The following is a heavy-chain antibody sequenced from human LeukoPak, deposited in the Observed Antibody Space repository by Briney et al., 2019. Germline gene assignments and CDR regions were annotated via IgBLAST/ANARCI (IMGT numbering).Heavy chain of an antibody. V-gene: IGHV4-34*01. J-gene: IGHJ4*02. CDR3: ARDTRTAQGFDY. D-gene: IGHD2-15*01. CDR1: GFTFSSYG. Sequence: GTLRLSCAASGFTFSSYGMSWIRQPPGKGLEWIGEINHSGSTNYNPSLKSRVTISVDTSNNRFSLSLSAVTAADTAIYYCARDTRTAQGFDYWGQGILVTVSS. CDR2: INHSGST.